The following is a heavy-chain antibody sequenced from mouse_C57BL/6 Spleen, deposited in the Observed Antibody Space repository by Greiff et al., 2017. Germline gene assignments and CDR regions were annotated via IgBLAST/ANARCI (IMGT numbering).Heavy chain of an antibody. J-gene: IGHJ1*03. CDR1: GYSFTGYY. D-gene: IGHD1-1*01. Sequence: EVQGVESGPELVKPGASVKISCKASGYSFTGYYMNWVKQSPEKSLEWIGEINPSTGGTTYNQKFKAKATLTVDKSSSTAYMQLKSLTSEDSAVYYCAPSVVARYFDVWGTGTTVTVSS. CDR2: INPSTGGT. CDR3: APSVVARYFDV. V-gene: IGHV1-42*01.